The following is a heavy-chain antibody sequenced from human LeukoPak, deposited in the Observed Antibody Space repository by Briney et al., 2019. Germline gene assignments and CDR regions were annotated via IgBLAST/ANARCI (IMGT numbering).Heavy chain of an antibody. D-gene: IGHD1-26*01. Sequence: GSLRLSCAASGFTFSTYWMSWVRQAPGKGLEWVANIKRDGSEKYYVDSVKGRFTISRDNAKNSLYLQMNSLRAEDTAVYYCARKARGSYAPGLDYWGQGTLVTVSS. CDR2: IKRDGSEK. V-gene: IGHV3-7*01. J-gene: IGHJ4*02. CDR1: GFTFSTYW. CDR3: ARKARGSYAPGLDY.